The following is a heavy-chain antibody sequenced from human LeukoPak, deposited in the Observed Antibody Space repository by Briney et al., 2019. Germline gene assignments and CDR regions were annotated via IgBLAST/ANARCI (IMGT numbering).Heavy chain of an antibody. CDR3: ARQKAVVVVAATPDEDYGDYVDYYYYMDV. V-gene: IGHV3-21*06. CDR2: ISSSSSYI. Sequence: GGSLRLSCAASGFTFSSYSMNWVRQAPGKGLEWVSSISSSSSYIYYADSVKGRFTISRDNAKNSLYLQIKSLRAEDTAVYYCARQKAVVVVAATPDEDYGDYVDYYYYMDVWGKGTTVTVSS. D-gene: IGHD2-15*01. CDR1: GFTFSSYS. J-gene: IGHJ6*03.